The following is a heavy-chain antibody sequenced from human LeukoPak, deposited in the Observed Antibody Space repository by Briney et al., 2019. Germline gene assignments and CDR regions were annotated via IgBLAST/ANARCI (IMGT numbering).Heavy chain of an antibody. CDR3: AKDIAGSGSYSFDF. D-gene: IGHD1-26*01. CDR2: ISDSGGST. Sequence: GGSLRLSCAASGVTFSNYAMNWVRQAPGRGLEWVSDISDSGGSTYYADSAKGRFTISRETSKNTLYLQRNNLRAEDIAGYFCAKDIAGSGSYSFDFWGQGTLVIVSA. CDR1: GVTFSNYA. V-gene: IGHV3-23*01. J-gene: IGHJ4*02.